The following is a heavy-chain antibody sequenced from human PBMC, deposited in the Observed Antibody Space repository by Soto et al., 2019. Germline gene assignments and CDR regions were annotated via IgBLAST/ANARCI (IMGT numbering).Heavy chain of an antibody. CDR2: ISSSSYI. D-gene: IGHD6-13*01. CDR3: ARSGIAAAGSRFAFDI. J-gene: IGHJ3*02. CDR1: GFTFSSYS. Sequence: GGSLRLSCAASGFTFSSYSMNWVRQAPGKGLEWVSSISSSSYIYYADSVKGRFTISRDNAKNSLYLQMNSLRAEDTAVYYCARSGIAAAGSRFAFDIWGQGTMVTVSS. V-gene: IGHV3-21*01.